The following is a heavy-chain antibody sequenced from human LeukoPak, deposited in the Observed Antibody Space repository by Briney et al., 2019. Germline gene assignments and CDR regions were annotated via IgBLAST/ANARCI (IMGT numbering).Heavy chain of an antibody. Sequence: ASVKVSCKASGYTFTGYYIHWVRQAPGQGLEWMGWINPNSGGTNYAQKFQGRVTMTRDTSISTAYMELSRLRSDDTAVYYCARDTNCSGGSTSSPSSFDYWGQGTLVTVSS. CDR2: INPNSGGT. CDR1: GYTFTGYY. CDR3: ARDTNCSGGSTSSPSSFDY. V-gene: IGHV1-2*02. J-gene: IGHJ4*02. D-gene: IGHD2-15*01.